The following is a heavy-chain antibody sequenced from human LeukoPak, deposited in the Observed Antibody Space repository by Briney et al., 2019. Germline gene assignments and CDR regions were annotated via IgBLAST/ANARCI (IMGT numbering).Heavy chain of an antibody. V-gene: IGHV4-59*08. CDR1: DGSISSYY. Sequence: PSETLSLTCTVSDGSISSYYGSWIRQPPGKGLEWIGYIYYSGSTNYNPSVKSRVTISVDTSKNQFSLKLSSVTAADTAVYYCARRLGLMTPFDYWGQGTLVTVSS. D-gene: IGHD3-16*01. CDR2: IYYSGST. J-gene: IGHJ4*02. CDR3: ARRLGLMTPFDY.